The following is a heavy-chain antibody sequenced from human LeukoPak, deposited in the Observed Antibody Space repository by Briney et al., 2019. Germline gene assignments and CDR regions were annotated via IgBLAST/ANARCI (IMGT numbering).Heavy chain of an antibody. CDR2: ISAYNGNT. CDR3: ARSDGLAWELLYISFDY. V-gene: IGHV1-18*01. J-gene: IGHJ4*02. Sequence: ASVKVSCKASGYTFTSYGISWVRQAPGQGLEWMGWISAYNGNTNYAQKLQGRVTMTTDTSTSTAYMELRSLRSDDTAVYYCARSDGLAWELLYISFDYWGQGTVVTVSS. CDR1: GYTFTSYG. D-gene: IGHD1-26*01.